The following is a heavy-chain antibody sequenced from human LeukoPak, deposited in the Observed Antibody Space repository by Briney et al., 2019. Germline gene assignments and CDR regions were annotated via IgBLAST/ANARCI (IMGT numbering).Heavy chain of an antibody. Sequence: PGGSLRLSCAASGFTFSSYAMHWVRQAPGKGLEWVAVISYDGSNKYYADSVKGRFTISRDNSKNTLYLQMNSLRAEDTAVYYCAKDGYGQYYFDYWGQGTLVTVSS. V-gene: IGHV3-30-3*02. CDR1: GFTFSSYA. J-gene: IGHJ4*02. CDR3: AKDGYGQYYFDY. CDR2: ISYDGSNK. D-gene: IGHD5-18*01.